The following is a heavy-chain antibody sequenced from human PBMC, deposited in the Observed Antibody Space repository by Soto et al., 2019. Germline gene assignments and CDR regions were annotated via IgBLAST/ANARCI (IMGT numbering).Heavy chain of an antibody. Sequence: GGSLRLSCAASGFTFSSYGMHWVRQAPGKGLEWVAVISYDGSNKYYADSVKGRFTISRDNSKNTLYLQMNSLRAEDTAVYYCAKDRYYLGGDYGYYFDYWGQGTLVTVSS. D-gene: IGHD4-17*01. CDR1: GFTFSSYG. CDR3: AKDRYYLGGDYGYYFDY. V-gene: IGHV3-30*18. J-gene: IGHJ4*02. CDR2: ISYDGSNK.